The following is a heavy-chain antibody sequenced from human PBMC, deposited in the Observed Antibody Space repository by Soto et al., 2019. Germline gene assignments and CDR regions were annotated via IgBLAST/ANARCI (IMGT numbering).Heavy chain of an antibody. Sequence: QVQLVQSGYEVKKPGASVKDSCKASGYPFSGYAIAWVRQAPGQGLEWMGWISAYNGNTNFAQKFQGRATLTTDTSTSTAYMELRSLRSDDKAVDYCARHSTDYGDYGWSFTYWGQGTLVTVSS. CDR1: GYPFSGYA. CDR2: ISAYNGNT. V-gene: IGHV1-18*01. J-gene: IGHJ4*02. D-gene: IGHD4-17*01. CDR3: ARHSTDYGDYGWSFTY.